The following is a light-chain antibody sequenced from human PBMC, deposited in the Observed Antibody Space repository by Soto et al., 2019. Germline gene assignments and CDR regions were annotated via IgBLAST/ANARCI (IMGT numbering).Light chain of an antibody. J-gene: IGLJ1*01. V-gene: IGLV2-14*01. CDR2: DVS. CDR1: NVDVGGYNY. Sequence: HSVLTPPSSVIGAPGQPLTISLPGTNVDVGGYNYVCCYQQHPGKAPKLMIYDVSNRPSGVSNRFSGSKSGNTASLTISGLQAEDEADYYCSSYTSSNTLFGTGTKVTVL. CDR3: SSYTSSNTL.